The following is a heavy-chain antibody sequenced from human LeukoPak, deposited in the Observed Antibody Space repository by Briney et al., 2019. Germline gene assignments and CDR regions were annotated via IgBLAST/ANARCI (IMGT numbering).Heavy chain of an antibody. D-gene: IGHD4-23*01. CDR2: ISSSSSYI. CDR3: ARQRTTEVSDY. V-gene: IGHV3-21*01. CDR1: GFTFSSYS. J-gene: IGHJ4*02. Sequence: GGSLRLSCAASGFTFSSYSMNWVRQAPGKGLEWVSSISSSSSYIYYADPVKGRFTISRDNAKNSLYLQMNSLRAEDTAVYYCARQRTTEVSDYWGQGTLVTVSS.